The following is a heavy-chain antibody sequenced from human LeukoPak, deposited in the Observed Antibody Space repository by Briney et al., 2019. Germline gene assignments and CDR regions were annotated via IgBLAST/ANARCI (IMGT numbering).Heavy chain of an antibody. D-gene: IGHD6-6*01. CDR1: GFTFSSYA. CDR3: ARDPIEQLVYFDY. CDR2: ISYDGSNK. J-gene: IGHJ4*02. Sequence: PGGSLRLSCAASGFTFSSYAMHWVRQAPGKGLEWVAVISYDGSNKHYADSVKGRFTISRDNSKNTLYLQMNSLRAEDTAVYYCARDPIEQLVYFDYWSQGTLVTVSS. V-gene: IGHV3-30-3*01.